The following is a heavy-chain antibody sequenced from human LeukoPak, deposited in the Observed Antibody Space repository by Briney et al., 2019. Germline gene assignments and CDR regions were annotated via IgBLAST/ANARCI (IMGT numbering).Heavy chain of an antibody. D-gene: IGHD5-24*01. CDR3: ARDYGDGYHRFDN. V-gene: IGHV3-74*01. Sequence: PGGSLRVSCAASGFTFSSYWMHWVRQPPGKGLVWVSRINSDGSSTSYADSVKGRFTISRDNAKNTLYLQMSSLRAEDTAVYYCARDYGDGYHRFDNWGQGTLVTVSS. J-gene: IGHJ4*02. CDR2: INSDGSST. CDR1: GFTFSSYW.